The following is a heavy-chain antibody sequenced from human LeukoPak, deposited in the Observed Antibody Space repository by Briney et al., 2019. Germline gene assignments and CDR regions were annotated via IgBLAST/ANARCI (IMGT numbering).Heavy chain of an antibody. CDR3: ARELPPRWAFDI. J-gene: IGHJ3*02. Sequence: PGGSLRLSCAASGFTVSSNYMSWVRQAPGKGLGWVSVIYSGGSTYYADSVKGRFTISRDNSKNTLYLQMNSLRAEDTAVYYCARELPPRWAFDIWGQGTMVTVSS. CDR2: IYSGGST. V-gene: IGHV3-53*01. D-gene: IGHD5-24*01. CDR1: GFTVSSNY.